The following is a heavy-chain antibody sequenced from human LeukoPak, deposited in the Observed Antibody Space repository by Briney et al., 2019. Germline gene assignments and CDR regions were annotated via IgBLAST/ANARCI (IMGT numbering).Heavy chain of an antibody. CDR2: IYYSGNT. D-gene: IGHD4-23*01. V-gene: IGHV4-38-2*02. CDR3: ARDSRGGQPFDY. Sequence: SETLSLTCTVSGYSITCAYYWGWIRQPPGKGLEWIGSIYYSGNTYYNPSLKSRVTISVDTSKNQFSLKLSSVTAADTAVYYCARDSRGGQPFDYWGQGTLVTVSS. CDR1: GYSITCAYY. J-gene: IGHJ4*02.